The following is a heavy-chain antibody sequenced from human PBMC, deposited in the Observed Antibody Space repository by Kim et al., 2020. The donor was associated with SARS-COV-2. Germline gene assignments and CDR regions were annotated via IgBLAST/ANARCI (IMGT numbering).Heavy chain of an antibody. Sequence: QKFQGRVTITADESTSTAYMELSSLRSEDTSVYYCASHDFWSGRQYYFDYWGQGTLVTVSS. V-gene: IGHV1-69*01. D-gene: IGHD3-3*01. CDR3: ASHDFWSGRQYYFDY. J-gene: IGHJ4*02.